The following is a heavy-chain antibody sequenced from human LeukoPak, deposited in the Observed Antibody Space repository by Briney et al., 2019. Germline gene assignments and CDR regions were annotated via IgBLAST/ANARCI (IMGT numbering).Heavy chain of an antibody. CDR1: GFTFSSYE. J-gene: IGHJ4*02. D-gene: IGHD3-22*01. CDR2: ISSSGSTI. CDR3: ASLLGSGYSIDY. V-gene: IGHV3-48*03. Sequence: PGGSLRLSCAASGFTFSSYEMNWVRQAPGKGLDWVSYISSSGSTIYYADSVKGRFTISRDNAKNSLYLQMNSLRAEDTAVYYCASLLGSGYSIDYWGQGTLVTVSS.